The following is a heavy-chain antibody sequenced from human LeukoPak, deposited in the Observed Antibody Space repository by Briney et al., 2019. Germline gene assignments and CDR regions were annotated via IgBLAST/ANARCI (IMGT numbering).Heavy chain of an antibody. J-gene: IGHJ4*02. CDR2: IYNSGST. CDR1: GGSISSSSYF. D-gene: IGHD6-19*01. V-gene: IGHV4-39*07. Sequence: PSETLSLTCTVSGGSISSSSYFWVWIRQPPGKRLEWIGSIYNSGSTYNNPSLKSRVTISVDTSKNQFSLKLSSVTAADTAVYYCARRVAGIDYWGQGTLVTVSS. CDR3: ARRVAGIDY.